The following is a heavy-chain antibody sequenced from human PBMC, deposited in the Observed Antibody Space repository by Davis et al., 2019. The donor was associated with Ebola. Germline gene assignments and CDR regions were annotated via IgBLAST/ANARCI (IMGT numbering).Heavy chain of an antibody. D-gene: IGHD6-6*01. Sequence: GESLKISCAASGFIFNNYAMHWVRQAPGKGLQYVSSISSDGDGTSYADSVKGRFTISRDNAKDSVFLQMNSLRAEDTAVYYCARGSVADRPMFYGMDVWGKGTTVTVSS. CDR2: ISSDGDGT. V-gene: IGHV3-64*02. CDR3: ARGSVADRPMFYGMDV. J-gene: IGHJ6*04. CDR1: GFIFNNYA.